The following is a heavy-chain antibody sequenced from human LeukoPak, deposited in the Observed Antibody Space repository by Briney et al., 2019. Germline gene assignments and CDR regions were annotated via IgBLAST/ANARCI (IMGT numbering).Heavy chain of an antibody. CDR2: ISAGGDRT. J-gene: IGHJ4*02. CDR3: AKFEYSTATQLYYFDC. CDR1: GFTFSSYA. V-gene: IGHV3-23*01. D-gene: IGHD5-24*01. Sequence: GGSLRLSCEASGFTFSSYAMSWVRQAPGKGLDWVSGISAGGDRTYYADSVKGRFTISRDNAKNTPYLQMNSLRAEDTAVYYCAKFEYSTATQLYYFDCWGQGALVTVSS.